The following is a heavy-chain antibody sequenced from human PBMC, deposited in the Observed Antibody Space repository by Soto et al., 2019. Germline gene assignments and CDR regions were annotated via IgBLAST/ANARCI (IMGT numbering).Heavy chain of an antibody. CDR1: GGSISSYY. V-gene: IGHV4-59*01. J-gene: IGHJ5*02. Sequence: QVQLQESGPGLVKPSETLSLTCTVSGGSISSYYWSWIRQPPGKGLEWIGYIYYSGSTNYNPSLKSRVTISVDTSKNQCSLKLSSVTAADTAVYYCARDVRPRYCSGGSCYSVSYNWFDPWGQGTLVTVSS. CDR3: ARDVRPRYCSGGSCYSVSYNWFDP. D-gene: IGHD2-15*01. CDR2: IYYSGST.